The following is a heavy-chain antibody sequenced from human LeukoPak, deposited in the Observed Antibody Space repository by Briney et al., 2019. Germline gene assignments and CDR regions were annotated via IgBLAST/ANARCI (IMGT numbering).Heavy chain of an antibody. CDR3: ARHLIRGSGFDRCNLDAFDI. CDR2: IYYSGST. CDR1: GCSICSSSYY. Sequence: PSETLSPTCTVSGCSICSSSYYWGWIRQPPGMGLEWIGSIYYSGSTYYNPSLKSRVTISVDTSKNQFSLKLSSVTAADTAVYYCARHLIRGSGFDRCNLDAFDIWGQGTMVTVSS. J-gene: IGHJ3*02. V-gene: IGHV4-39*01. D-gene: IGHD6-19*01.